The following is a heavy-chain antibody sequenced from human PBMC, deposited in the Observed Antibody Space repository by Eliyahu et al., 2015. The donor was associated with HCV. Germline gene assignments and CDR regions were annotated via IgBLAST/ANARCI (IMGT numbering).Heavy chain of an antibody. D-gene: IGHD6-19*01. CDR1: GFTFSSYW. Sequence: EVQLVESGGGLVQPGGSLRLSCAASGFTFSSYWMHWVRQAPGKGLVWVSRINSDGSSTSYADSVKGRFTISRDNAKNTLYLQMNSLRAEDTAVYYCARVGSGWAHDAFDIWGQGTMVTVSS. V-gene: IGHV3-74*01. J-gene: IGHJ3*02. CDR3: ARVGSGWAHDAFDI. CDR2: INSDGSST.